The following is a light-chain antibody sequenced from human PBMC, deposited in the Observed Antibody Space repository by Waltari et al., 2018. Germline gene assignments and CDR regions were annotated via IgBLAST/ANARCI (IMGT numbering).Light chain of an antibody. CDR1: QTVSSNK. CDR3: QHYDTSPWA. Sequence: DMVLTQSPGTLSLSPGHRATLPCRARQTVSSNKLAWYQQKPGQAPRLLMSGASTRAAGVPDRFSGSGSGTDFTLTISRLEPEDFAVYSCQHYDTSPWAFGQGTKVEVK. V-gene: IGKV3-20*01. CDR2: GAS. J-gene: IGKJ1*01.